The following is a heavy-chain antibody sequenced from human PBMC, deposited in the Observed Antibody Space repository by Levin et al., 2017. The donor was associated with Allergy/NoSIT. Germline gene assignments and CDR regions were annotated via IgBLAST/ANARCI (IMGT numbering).Heavy chain of an antibody. CDR2: ISGSGGST. CDR1: GFTFSSYA. Sequence: LSLTCAASGFTFSSYAMSWVRQAPGKGLEWVSAISGSGGSTYYADSVKGRFTISRDNSKNTLYLQMNSLRAEDTAVYYCAKDLEVPNYYYDYGMDVWGQGTTVTVSS. J-gene: IGHJ6*02. V-gene: IGHV3-23*01. CDR3: AKDLEVPNYYYDYGMDV.